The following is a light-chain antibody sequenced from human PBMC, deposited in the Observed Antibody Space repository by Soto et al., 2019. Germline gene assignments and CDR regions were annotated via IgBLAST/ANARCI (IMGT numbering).Light chain of an antibody. V-gene: IGLV4-69*01. J-gene: IGLJ3*02. Sequence: QSVLTQSPSASASLGASVKLTCTRSSGHSNFAIAWHQQQPEKGPRYLMKLNSDGSHNKGDGIPDRFSGSNSGAERYLTISSLQSDDEADYFCQTWGTDTRVFGGGTKLTVL. CDR3: QTWGTDTRV. CDR2: LNSDGSH. CDR1: SGHSNFA.